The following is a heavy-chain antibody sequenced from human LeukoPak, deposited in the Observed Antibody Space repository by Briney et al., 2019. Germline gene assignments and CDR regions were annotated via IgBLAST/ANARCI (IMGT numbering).Heavy chain of an antibody. CDR3: ARDRRFLEWLGDFDY. Sequence: GASVKVSCKASGYTFTTYYIHWVRQAPGQGLEWMGIINPSSGSTNCAQKFQGRVTMTRDTSTSTVYMELSSLKSEDTAVYYCARDRRFLEWLGDFDYWGQGTLVTVSS. CDR1: GYTFTTYY. V-gene: IGHV1-46*01. D-gene: IGHD3-3*01. J-gene: IGHJ4*02. CDR2: INPSSGST.